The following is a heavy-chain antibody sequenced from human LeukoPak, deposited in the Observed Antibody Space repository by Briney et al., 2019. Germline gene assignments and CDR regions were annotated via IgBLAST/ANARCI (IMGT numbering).Heavy chain of an antibody. Sequence: GGSLRLSCAASGFTFSSYWMSWVRQAQGKGLEWVANIKQDGSEKYYVDSVKGRFTISRDNAKNSLYLQMNSLRAEDTAVYYCARDQGAVAPDYWGQGTLVTVSS. D-gene: IGHD6-19*01. J-gene: IGHJ4*02. CDR1: GFTFSSYW. CDR3: ARDQGAVAPDY. V-gene: IGHV3-7*01. CDR2: IKQDGSEK.